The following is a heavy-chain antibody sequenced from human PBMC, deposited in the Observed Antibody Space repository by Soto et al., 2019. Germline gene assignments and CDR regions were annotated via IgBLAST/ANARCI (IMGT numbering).Heavy chain of an antibody. CDR2: INSDGSTT. J-gene: IGHJ4*02. V-gene: IGHV3-74*01. CDR3: ARGPTGWDGYDY. D-gene: IGHD6-19*01. CDR1: GFTFSSSW. Sequence: EVQLVESGGGLVQPGGSLRLSCAASGFTFSSSWMHWVRQPPGKGLVWVSRINSDGSTTNYADSVKGRFTISRDSAKNTLYLQMNSLRAEDTAVYYCARGPTGWDGYDYWGQGTLVIVSS.